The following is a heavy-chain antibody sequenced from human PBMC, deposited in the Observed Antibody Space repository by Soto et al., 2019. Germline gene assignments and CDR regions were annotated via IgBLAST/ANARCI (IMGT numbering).Heavy chain of an antibody. Sequence: GVSLRLSCAASGFTFSSYAMSWVRQAPGKGLEWVSAISGSGGITYYADSVKGRFTISRDNSKNTLDLQMNSLRAEATAVYYCAKKPDCYGAHPYFDYWGQGTLGTVSS. CDR1: GFTFSSYA. J-gene: IGHJ4*02. V-gene: IGHV3-23*01. CDR3: AKKPDCYGAHPYFDY. D-gene: IGHD2-21*01. CDR2: ISGSGGIT.